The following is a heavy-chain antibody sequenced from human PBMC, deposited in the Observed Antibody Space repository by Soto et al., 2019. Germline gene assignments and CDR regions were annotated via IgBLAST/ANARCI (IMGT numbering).Heavy chain of an antibody. V-gene: IGHV3-33*01. CDR3: ARKGDYGDYAPVGY. CDR1: GFSFSSYG. J-gene: IGHJ4*02. CDR2: IWYDGSKK. D-gene: IGHD4-17*01. Sequence: QVQLVESGGGVVQPGRSLRLSCAASGFSFSSYGMHWVRQAPGKGLEWLAVIWYDGSKKYYADSVKGRFTVSRDNSENTLYLQMNSLTAEDTAVYYCARKGDYGDYAPVGYWGQGTLVIVSS.